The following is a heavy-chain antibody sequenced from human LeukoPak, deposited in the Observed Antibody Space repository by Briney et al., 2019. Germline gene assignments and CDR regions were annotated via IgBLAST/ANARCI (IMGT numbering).Heavy chain of an antibody. Sequence: SETLSLTCAVSGASISGSGYYWGWIRQPPGKGLEWIGSIYHSGSTYYNPSLKSRVTISVDTSKNQFSLKLSSVTAADTAVYYCARDPVPWYSSSSGLDYWGQGTLVTVSS. J-gene: IGHJ4*02. CDR2: IYHSGST. V-gene: IGHV4-39*07. D-gene: IGHD6-6*01. CDR1: GASISGSGYY. CDR3: ARDPVPWYSSSSGLDY.